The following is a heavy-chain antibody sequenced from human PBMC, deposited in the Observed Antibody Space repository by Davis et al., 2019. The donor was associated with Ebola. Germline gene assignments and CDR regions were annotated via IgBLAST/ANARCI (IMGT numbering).Heavy chain of an antibody. V-gene: IGHV3-21*01. Sequence: GESLKISCAASGFTFSSYSMNWVRQAPGKGLEWVSSISSSSSYIYYADSVKGRFTISRDNAKNSLYLQMNNLRDEDTAVYYCARGHCSGGSCYFSGYFDYWGQGTLVTVSS. D-gene: IGHD2-15*01. CDR1: GFTFSSYS. J-gene: IGHJ4*02. CDR2: ISSSSSYI. CDR3: ARGHCSGGSCYFSGYFDY.